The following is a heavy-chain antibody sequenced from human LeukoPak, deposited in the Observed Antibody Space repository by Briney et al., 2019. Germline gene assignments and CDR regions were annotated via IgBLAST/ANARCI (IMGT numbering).Heavy chain of an antibody. J-gene: IGHJ3*02. CDR3: ARGRYYYDSSGPGEAFDI. V-gene: IGHV4-34*01. Sequence: SETLSLTCAVYGGSFSGYYWSRIRQPPGKGLEWIGEINHSGSTNYNPSLKSRVTISVDTSKNQFSLKLSSVTAADTAVYYCARGRYYYDSSGPGEAFDIWGQGTMVTVSS. CDR1: GGSFSGYY. D-gene: IGHD3-22*01. CDR2: INHSGST.